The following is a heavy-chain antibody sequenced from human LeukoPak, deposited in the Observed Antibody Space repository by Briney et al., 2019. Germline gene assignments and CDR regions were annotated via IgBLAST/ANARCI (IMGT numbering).Heavy chain of an antibody. Sequence: SETLSHTCTVSGGSISSYYWSWIRQPPGKGLEWIGYIYYSGSTNYNPSLKSRVTISVDTSKNQFSLKLSSVTAADTAVYYCARQTYYYDSSGPTLFDYWGQGTLVTVSS. D-gene: IGHD3-22*01. V-gene: IGHV4-59*08. CDR1: GGSISSYY. J-gene: IGHJ4*02. CDR3: ARQTYYYDSSGPTLFDY. CDR2: IYYSGST.